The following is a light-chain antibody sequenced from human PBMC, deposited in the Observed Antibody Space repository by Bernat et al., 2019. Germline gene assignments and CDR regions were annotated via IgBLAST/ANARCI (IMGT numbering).Light chain of an antibody. CDR2: DVS. Sequence: QSALTQPASVSGSPGQSITLSCTGTSSDVGAYNYVSWYQQHPGRAPKLMIFDVSNRTSGVSDRFSGSKSGNTASLTISVLRPEDEADYYCSSVSISSTPVVFGGGT. CDR3: SSVSISSTPVV. CDR1: SSDVGAYNY. V-gene: IGLV2-14*03. J-gene: IGLJ3*02.